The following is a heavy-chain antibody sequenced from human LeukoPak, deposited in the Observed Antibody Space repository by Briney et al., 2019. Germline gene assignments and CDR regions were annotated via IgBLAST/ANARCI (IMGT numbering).Heavy chain of an antibody. J-gene: IGHJ4*02. CDR3: TRAARRDYVWGSFRPPFDY. Sequence: PGGSLRLSCKPSGFTFGVYAMSWVRLAPGKGREWIGFIRSRTYGGTTEYAASVKGRFTISRDDSKSIAYLQMNSLKTEDTAVYYCTRAARRDYVWGSFRPPFDYWGQGTLVTVSS. V-gene: IGHV3-49*04. CDR2: IRSRTYGGTT. D-gene: IGHD3-16*02. CDR1: GFTFGVYA.